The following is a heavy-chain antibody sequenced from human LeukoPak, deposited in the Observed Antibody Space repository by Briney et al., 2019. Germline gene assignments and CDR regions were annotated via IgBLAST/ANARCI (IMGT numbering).Heavy chain of an antibody. CDR1: GGSISSGDYY. J-gene: IGHJ4*02. D-gene: IGHD5-12*01. Sequence: PSQTLSLTCTVSGGSISSGDYYWSWTRQPPGKGLEWIGEINHSGSTNYNPSLKSRVTISVDTSKNQFSLKLSSVTAADTAVYYCASPAGYSGYRKPFDYWGQGTLVTVSS. CDR3: ASPAGYSGYRKPFDY. V-gene: IGHV4-30-4*08. CDR2: INHSGST.